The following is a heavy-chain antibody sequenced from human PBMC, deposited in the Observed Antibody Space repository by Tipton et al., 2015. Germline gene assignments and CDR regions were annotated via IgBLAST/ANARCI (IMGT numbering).Heavy chain of an antibody. D-gene: IGHD4-23*01. Sequence: VKPSETLSLTCTVSGGSVSSGSAYHWSWIRQPPGKGLEWIGYIYYSGSTNYNPSLKSRVTISVDTSKTQFSLKMSSVTASDTAVYYCARARGRHGGLFDSWGQGTLVTVSS. J-gene: IGHJ4*02. V-gene: IGHV4-61*01. CDR3: ARARGRHGGLFDS. CDR1: GGSVSSGSAYH. CDR2: IYYSGST.